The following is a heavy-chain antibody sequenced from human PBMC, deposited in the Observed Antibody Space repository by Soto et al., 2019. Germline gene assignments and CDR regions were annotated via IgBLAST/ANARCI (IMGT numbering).Heavy chain of an antibody. V-gene: IGHV3-64D*06. CDR3: VRDMGQAAVGIRYPYGLDV. CDR2: LSSNGIGT. CDR1: GFTVSSFG. Sequence: GGSLRLSCSVSGFTVSSFGMHWVRQAPGKGLEHVSTLSSNGIGTYYADSVKGRFTFSRDTSKNTLYLQMSSLRTEDTAVYYCVRDMGQAAVGIRYPYGLDVWGLGTTVTVSS. J-gene: IGHJ6*02. D-gene: IGHD6-13*01.